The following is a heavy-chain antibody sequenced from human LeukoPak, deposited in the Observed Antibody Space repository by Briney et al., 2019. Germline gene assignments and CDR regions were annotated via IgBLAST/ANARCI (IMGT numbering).Heavy chain of an antibody. D-gene: IGHD4-23*01. V-gene: IGHV1-24*01. CDR3: AREPPSVVRGYYYYGMDV. CDR1: GYTLTQLS. J-gene: IGHJ6*02. Sequence: ASVKVSCKVSGYTLTQLSMHWVRQAPGKGREWMGGFDPEDGETIYAQKFQGRVTMTTDTSTSTAYMELRSLRSDDTAVYYCAREPPSVVRGYYYYGMDVWGQGTTVTVSS. CDR2: FDPEDGET.